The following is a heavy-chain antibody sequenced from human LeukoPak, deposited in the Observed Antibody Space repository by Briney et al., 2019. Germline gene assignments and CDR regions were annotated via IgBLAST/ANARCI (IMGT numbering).Heavy chain of an antibody. CDR3: VRDGYTGSYYDY. CDR1: GFTFSEYW. D-gene: IGHD1-26*01. Sequence: GGSLRLSCVASGFTFSEYWMSWVREAPGKGLGWLASIKTDGSEKYYVASVKGRFTISRDNAKTSLYLQMNSLRAEDTAVYYCVRDGYTGSYYDYWGQGTLVTVSS. CDR2: IKTDGSEK. J-gene: IGHJ4*02. V-gene: IGHV3-7*05.